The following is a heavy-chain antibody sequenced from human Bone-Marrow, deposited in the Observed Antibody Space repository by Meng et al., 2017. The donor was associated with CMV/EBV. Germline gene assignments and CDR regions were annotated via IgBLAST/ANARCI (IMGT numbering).Heavy chain of an antibody. J-gene: IGHJ4*02. D-gene: IGHD4-17*01. CDR3: AKNVRMTTVTTYLDY. Sequence: SGFTFSSYGMCWVRQAPGKGLEWVSAISSSGGSTYYADSVKGRFTISRDNSKNTLYLQMNSLRAEDTAVYYCAKNVRMTTVTTYLDYWGQGTLVTVSS. CDR2: ISSSGGST. V-gene: IGHV3-23*01. CDR1: GFTFSSYG.